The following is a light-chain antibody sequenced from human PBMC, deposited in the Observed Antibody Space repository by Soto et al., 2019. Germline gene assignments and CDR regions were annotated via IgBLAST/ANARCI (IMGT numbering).Light chain of an antibody. V-gene: IGKV4-1*01. CDR1: QSVLYSSNNQNY. CDR3: QQYFSSPQT. Sequence: DIVMTQSPDSLAVSLGERATINCKSSQSVLYSSNNQNYLAWYQQKPGQPPKLLIYWASTRESGVPDRFSGSXSGTDFTLSISTLQAEDVAVYHCQQYFSSPQTFGQGTKVEIK. CDR2: WAS. J-gene: IGKJ1*01.